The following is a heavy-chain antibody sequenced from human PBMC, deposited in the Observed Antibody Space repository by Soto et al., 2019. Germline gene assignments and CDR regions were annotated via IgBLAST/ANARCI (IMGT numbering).Heavy chain of an antibody. Sequence: SVKVSCKASGGTFSSYTISWVRQAPGQGLEWMGRIIPILGIANYAQKFQGRVTITADKSTSTAYMELSSLRSEDTAVYYCATIYSGYDLIDYYYGMDVWGQGTTVTVSS. V-gene: IGHV1-69*02. D-gene: IGHD5-12*01. J-gene: IGHJ6*02. CDR1: GGTFSSYT. CDR3: ATIYSGYDLIDYYYGMDV. CDR2: IIPILGIA.